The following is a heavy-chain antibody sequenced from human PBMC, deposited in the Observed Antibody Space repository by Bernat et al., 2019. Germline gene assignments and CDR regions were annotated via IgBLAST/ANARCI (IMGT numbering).Heavy chain of an antibody. D-gene: IGHD2-2*02. CDR2: ITSSSSTI. V-gene: IGHV3-48*02. J-gene: IGHJ1*01. CDR1: GFAFSSYS. CDR3: ARGCSSTSCHSFQH. Sequence: EVQLVESGGGLVQPGGSLRLSCAVSGFAFSSYSMNWVRQAPGKGLEWVSYITSSSSTIYYADSVKGRFTISRDNAKNSLYLQMNSLRDEDTAVYYCARGCSSTSCHSFQHWGQGTLVTVSS.